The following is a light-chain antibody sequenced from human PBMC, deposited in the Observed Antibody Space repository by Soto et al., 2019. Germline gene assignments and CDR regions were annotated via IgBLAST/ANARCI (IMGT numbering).Light chain of an antibody. CDR3: SSYTSSRTVL. CDR1: SSDVGGYNY. CDR2: EVT. J-gene: IGLJ2*01. Sequence: QSVLTQPASVSGSLGQSITISCTGTSSDVGGYNYVSWYQQHPGKDPKVVIFEVTKRPSGVSSRFSGSKSGNTASLPVSGLQAEDEGDYYCSSYTSSRTVLFGGGTQLTVL. V-gene: IGLV2-14*01.